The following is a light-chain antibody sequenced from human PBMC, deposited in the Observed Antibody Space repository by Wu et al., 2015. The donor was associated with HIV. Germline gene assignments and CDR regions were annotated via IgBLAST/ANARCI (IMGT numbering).Light chain of an antibody. CDR1: QTVSSSY. CDR2: GAS. Sequence: EIVLTQSPGTLSLSPGERATLSCRVSQTVSSSYLAWYQQKPGQAPRLLIYGASSRATDIPDRFSGSGSGTDFTLTISRLEPEDSARYYCLQYGSSPHSFGQGTKLEIK. V-gene: IGKV3-20*01. CDR3: LQYGSSPHS. J-gene: IGKJ2*03.